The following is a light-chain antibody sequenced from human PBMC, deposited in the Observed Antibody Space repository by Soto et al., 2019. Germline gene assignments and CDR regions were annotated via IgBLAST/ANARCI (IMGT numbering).Light chain of an antibody. J-gene: IGKJ1*01. CDR1: QSMSIW. CDR2: KAS. V-gene: IGKV1-5*03. Sequence: IQMTQSPSTLSASVGDRVTITCRASQSMSIWLAWYQQKPGNAPKLLIYKASSLESEVPSRFSGSGSGTEFTFTINSLQPDDSATYYCQQYNSDSTFGQGTKVEIK. CDR3: QQYNSDST.